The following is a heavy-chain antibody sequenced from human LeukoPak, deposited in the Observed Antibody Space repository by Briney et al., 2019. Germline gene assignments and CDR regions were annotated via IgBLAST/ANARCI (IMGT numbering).Heavy chain of an antibody. D-gene: IGHD6-6*01. J-gene: IGHJ4*02. CDR3: AKQSSIAAPPGY. CDR2: ISGSGGST. CDR1: GFTFINYA. V-gene: IGHV3-23*01. Sequence: GGSLRLSCAASGFTFINYAMSWLRQDPGKGLEWVSAISGSGGSTYYADSVKGRFTISRDNSKNTLYLRMNSLRAEDTAVYYCAKQSSIAAPPGYWGQGTLVTVSS.